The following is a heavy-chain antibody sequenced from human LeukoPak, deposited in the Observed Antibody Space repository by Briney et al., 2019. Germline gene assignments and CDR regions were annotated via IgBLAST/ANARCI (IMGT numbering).Heavy chain of an antibody. J-gene: IGHJ4*02. CDR1: GGSISSYY. Sequence: SETLSLTCTVSGGSISSYYWSWIRQPPGKGLEWIGYIYYSGSTNYNPSLKSRVTISVDTSKNQFSLKLSSVTAADTAVYYCARVLCDSSGSYFDYWGQGTLVTVSS. CDR2: IYYSGST. CDR3: ARVLCDSSGSYFDY. V-gene: IGHV4-59*01. D-gene: IGHD3-22*01.